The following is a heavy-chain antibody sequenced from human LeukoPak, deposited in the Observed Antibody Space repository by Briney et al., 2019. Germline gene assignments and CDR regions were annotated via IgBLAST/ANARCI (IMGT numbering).Heavy chain of an antibody. CDR1: GGTFSSYA. Sequence: ASVKVSCKASGGTFSSYAISWVRQAPGQGLEWMGGIIPIFGTANYAQKFQGRVTITADKSTSTAYMELSSLRSEDTAAYYCARDPNQYCSDGSCYRWFDPWGQGTLVTVSS. D-gene: IGHD2-15*01. CDR3: ARDPNQYCSDGSCYRWFDP. J-gene: IGHJ5*02. CDR2: IIPIFGTA. V-gene: IGHV1-69*06.